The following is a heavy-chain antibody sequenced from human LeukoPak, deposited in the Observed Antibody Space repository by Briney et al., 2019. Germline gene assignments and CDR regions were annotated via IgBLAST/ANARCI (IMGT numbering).Heavy chain of an antibody. CDR3: ARAGLLWFGELLSRREKNNWFDP. CDR2: ISAYNGNT. D-gene: IGHD3-10*01. J-gene: IGHJ5*02. Sequence: ASVKVSCKASGYTFTSYGISWVRQAPGQGLEWMGWISAYNGNTNYAQKLQGRVTMTTDTSTSTAYMELRSLRSDDTAVYYCARAGLLWFGELLSRREKNNWFDPWGQGTLVTVSS. V-gene: IGHV1-18*01. CDR1: GYTFTSYG.